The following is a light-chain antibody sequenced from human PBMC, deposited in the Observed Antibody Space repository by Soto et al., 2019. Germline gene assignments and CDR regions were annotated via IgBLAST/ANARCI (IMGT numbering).Light chain of an antibody. CDR2: AAS. CDR1: QGISNY. Sequence: DIQMTQSPSSLSASAGDRVTITCRASQGISNYLAWYQQQPGKVPKLLIYAASTLQSGVPSRFSGSGSGTDFTLTISSLQPEDFAIYYCQQTYTTPEITFGQGTRLEI. CDR3: QQTYTTPEIT. V-gene: IGKV1-27*01. J-gene: IGKJ5*01.